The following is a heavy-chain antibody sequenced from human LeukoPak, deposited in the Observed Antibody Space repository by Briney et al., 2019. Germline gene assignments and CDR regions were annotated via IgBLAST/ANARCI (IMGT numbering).Heavy chain of an antibody. CDR3: ARTRGSGYFDY. Sequence: GGSLGLSCVASGFTFSTYALHWVRQGPGKGLEWVAVISYDGSNTYYADSVMGRFTISRDDSMNTVYLQMKSLRVEDTAVYYCARTRGSGYFDYWGQGTLVTVSS. J-gene: IGHJ4*02. D-gene: IGHD3-22*01. CDR1: GFTFSTYA. V-gene: IGHV3-30*04. CDR2: ISYDGSNT.